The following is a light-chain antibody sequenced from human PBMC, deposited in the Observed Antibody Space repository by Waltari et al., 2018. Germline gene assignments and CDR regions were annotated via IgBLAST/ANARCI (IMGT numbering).Light chain of an antibody. V-gene: IGKV1-39*01. J-gene: IGKJ1*01. CDR2: AAS. CDR1: QSIGTY. Sequence: DIQMTQSPSSLSASIGDRVTITCRASQSIGTYLHWYQQKPGRAPNLLIYAASSLQSGVPSRFSGSGSGTDFTLTISNLQPEDFATYYCQQSHSTLATFGQGTKVEIK. CDR3: QQSHSTLAT.